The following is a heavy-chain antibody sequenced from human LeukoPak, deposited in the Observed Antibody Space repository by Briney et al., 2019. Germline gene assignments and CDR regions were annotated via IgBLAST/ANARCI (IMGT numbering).Heavy chain of an antibody. CDR2: IYTSGST. D-gene: IGHD6-19*01. Sequence: SETLSLTCAVYGGSFSGYYWSWIRQPAGKGLEWIGRIYTSGSTNYNPSLKSRVTMSVDTSKNQFSLKLSSVTAADTAVYYCARDYSSGWCDYWGQGTLVTVSS. CDR3: ARDYSSGWCDY. CDR1: GGSFSGYY. J-gene: IGHJ4*02. V-gene: IGHV4-4*07.